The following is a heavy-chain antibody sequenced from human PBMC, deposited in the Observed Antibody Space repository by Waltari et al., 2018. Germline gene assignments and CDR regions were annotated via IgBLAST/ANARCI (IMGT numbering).Heavy chain of an antibody. Sequence: EVQLLESGGGLVQPGGSLRLSCAAYGFPFRSYALTWVRQAPGQGLGWVSAISGSGGSTYYADSVKGRFTISRDNSKNTLYLQMNSLRAEDTAVYYCANRAGTRYFDYWGQGTLVTVSS. V-gene: IGHV3-23*01. J-gene: IGHJ4*02. CDR3: ANRAGTRYFDY. CDR1: GFPFRSYA. CDR2: ISGSGGST. D-gene: IGHD3-10*01.